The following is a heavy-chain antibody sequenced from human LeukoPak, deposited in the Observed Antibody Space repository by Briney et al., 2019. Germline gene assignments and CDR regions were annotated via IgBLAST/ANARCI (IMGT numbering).Heavy chain of an antibody. Sequence: SESLSLTCDVSGGSVTSTNWWTWVRQPPGKGLEWIGEVHLDRSTNYNPSLKSRLMMSVDLPENHITLKPSSVTAAETAVYYCASEGGISRPLDCSGQGTLVTASS. J-gene: IGHJ4*02. CDR1: GGSVTSTNW. CDR2: VHLDRST. CDR3: ASEGGISRPLDC. V-gene: IGHV4-4*02. D-gene: IGHD1-14*01.